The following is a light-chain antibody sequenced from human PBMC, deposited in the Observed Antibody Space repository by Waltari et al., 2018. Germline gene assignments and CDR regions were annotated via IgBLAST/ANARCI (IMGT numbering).Light chain of an antibody. CDR3: QSYDSSLTASL. J-gene: IGLJ2*01. V-gene: IGLV1-40*01. Sequence: QSGLTQPPSVSWAPGPRVTIPCTGTSSNTGAGSAVPWYPVLPGTPPKLPIYGNTNRPSGVPDRFSGSKSGTSASLAITGLQAEDEADYYCQSYDSSLTASLFGGGTKLTVL. CDR2: GNT. CDR1: SSNTGAGSA.